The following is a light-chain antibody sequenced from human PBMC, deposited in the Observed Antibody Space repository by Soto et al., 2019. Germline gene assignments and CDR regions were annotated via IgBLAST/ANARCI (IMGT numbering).Light chain of an antibody. Sequence: EIVMTQSPATLSVSPGERATLSCRASQSVYSNLAWYQQKRGQGPRLLIYGASTRATGIPARFSGSGSGTEFTLTISSLQSEDFAVYYCQQYNNWPPLTFGGGTKVEIK. J-gene: IGKJ4*01. CDR3: QQYNNWPPLT. CDR1: QSVYSN. V-gene: IGKV3-15*01. CDR2: GAS.